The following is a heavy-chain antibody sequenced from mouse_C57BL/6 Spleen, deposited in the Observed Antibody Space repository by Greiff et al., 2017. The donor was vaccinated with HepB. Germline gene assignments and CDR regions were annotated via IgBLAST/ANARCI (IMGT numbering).Heavy chain of an antibody. CDR2: ISGGGGNT. D-gene: IGHD1-1*01. CDR1: GFTFSSYT. J-gene: IGHJ1*03. Sequence: EVKLVESGGGLVKPGGSLKLSCAASGFTFSSYTMSWVRQTPEKRLEWVATISGGGGNTYYPDSVKGRFTISSDNAKNTLYLQMSSLRSEDTALYYCARRCLITTVPNWYFDVWGTGTTVTVSS. V-gene: IGHV5-9*01. CDR3: ARRCLITTVPNWYFDV.